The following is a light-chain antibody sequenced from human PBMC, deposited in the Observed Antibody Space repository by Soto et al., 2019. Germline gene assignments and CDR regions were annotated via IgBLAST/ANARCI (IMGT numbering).Light chain of an antibody. J-gene: IGKJ1*01. CDR2: KAS. CDR1: QSISSW. CDR3: QQYKSYRRT. Sequence: DIPMTQSPSTLSASVGDRVTITCRASQSISSWLAWYQQKPGKAPKLLIYKASSLESGVPSRFSGSGSGTEFTLTISSLQPDDFATYYCQQYKSYRRTFGQGTKVEIK. V-gene: IGKV1-5*03.